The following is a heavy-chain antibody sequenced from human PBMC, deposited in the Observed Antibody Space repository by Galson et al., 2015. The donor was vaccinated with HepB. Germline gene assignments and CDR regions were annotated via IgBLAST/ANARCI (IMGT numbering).Heavy chain of an antibody. D-gene: IGHD7-27*01. J-gene: IGHJ4*02. V-gene: IGHV3-30-3*01. CDR1: GFTFSGYA. Sequence: SLRLSCAASGFTFSGYAMHWVRQAPGKGLEWVAVISYDGSNKYYADSVKGRFTISRDNSKNTLYLQMNSLRVEDTAVYYCAKGGWGSVADYWGQGTLVTVSS. CDR3: AKGGWGSVADY. CDR2: ISYDGSNK.